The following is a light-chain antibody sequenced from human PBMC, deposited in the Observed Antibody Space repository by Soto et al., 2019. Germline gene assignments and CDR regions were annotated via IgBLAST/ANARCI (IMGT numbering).Light chain of an antibody. Sequence: DIQMTQSPSSLSASVGDRVTITCRASQTITNYLNWYQQQSGKAPKLLIYATDTLQSGVPSRFSGNGSGTEFTLTISSLQSDDFALYYCQQYDTWWTFGQGTKV. V-gene: IGKV1-39*01. CDR2: ATD. J-gene: IGKJ1*01. CDR1: QTITNY. CDR3: QQYDTWWT.